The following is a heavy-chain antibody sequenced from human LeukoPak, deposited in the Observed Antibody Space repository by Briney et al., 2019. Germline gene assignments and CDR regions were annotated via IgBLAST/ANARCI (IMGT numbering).Heavy chain of an antibody. CDR2: IRYDGSNK. J-gene: IGHJ4*02. CDR1: GFTFSSYG. Sequence: GGSLRLSCAASGFTFSSYGMHWVRQAPGKGLEWVAFIRYDGSNKYYADSVKGRFTISRDNSKNTLYLQMNSLRAEDTAVYYRAKGLIAAAGTLNYWGQGTLVTVSS. V-gene: IGHV3-30*02. D-gene: IGHD6-13*01. CDR3: AKGLIAAAGTLNY.